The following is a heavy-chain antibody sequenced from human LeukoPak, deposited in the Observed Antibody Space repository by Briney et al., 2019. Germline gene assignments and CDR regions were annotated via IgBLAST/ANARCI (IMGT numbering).Heavy chain of an antibody. CDR1: GFTFSDYY. CDR2: ISSSSSNI. CDR3: ARSGTGYEKALFDY. Sequence: GGSLRLSCAASGFTFSDYYMSWIRQAPGKGLEWVSFISSSSSNINYADSVKGRFTISRDNAKNSLYLQMNSLRAEDTAVYYCARSGTGYEKALFDYWGQGTLVTASS. V-gene: IGHV3-11*06. D-gene: IGHD5-12*01. J-gene: IGHJ4*02.